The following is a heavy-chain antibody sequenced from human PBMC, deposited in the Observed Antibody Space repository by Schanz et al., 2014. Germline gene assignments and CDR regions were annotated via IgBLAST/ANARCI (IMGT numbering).Heavy chain of an antibody. J-gene: IGHJ4*01. V-gene: IGHV3-21*04. Sequence: EVHLVESGGGLVQPGGSLRLSCAASGFTFSSYSMNWVRQAPGKGLEWVSSISSSSSYIYYADSVKGRFTISRDNAKNSLYLQMNSLRAEDTAVYYCAREQIMAAAGLVDYWGHGTLVTVSS. CDR3: AREQIMAAAGLVDY. CDR1: GFTFSSYS. CDR2: ISSSSSYI. D-gene: IGHD6-13*01.